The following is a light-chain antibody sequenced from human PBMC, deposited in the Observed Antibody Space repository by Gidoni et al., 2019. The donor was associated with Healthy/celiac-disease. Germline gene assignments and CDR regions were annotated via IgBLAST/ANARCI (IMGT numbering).Light chain of an antibody. J-gene: IGKJ2*01. V-gene: IGKV3-11*01. Sequence: EIVFTQSPATLSLSPGERATLSCRASQSVSSYLAWYQQKPGQAPRLLIYDASNRATGIPARFSGSGSGTDFTLTISSLEPEDVAVYYCQQRSNWPYTXGXGTXMEIK. CDR1: QSVSSY. CDR2: DAS. CDR3: QQRSNWPYT.